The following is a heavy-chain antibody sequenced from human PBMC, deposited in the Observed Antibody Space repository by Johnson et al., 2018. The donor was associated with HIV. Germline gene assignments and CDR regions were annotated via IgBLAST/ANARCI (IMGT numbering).Heavy chain of an antibody. CDR2: ISWNSGTI. D-gene: IGHD3-3*01. V-gene: IGHV3-9*01. CDR3: AKGRRGAIFGVARSAFDI. Sequence: VQLVESGGGVVRPGGSLRLSCAASGFTFDDYAMHWVRQAPGKGLEWVSTISWNSGTIGYADSVKGRFTISRDNAKNSLYLQMNSLRAEDTALYYCAKGRRGAIFGVARSAFDIWGQGTMVIVSS. CDR1: GFTFDDYA. J-gene: IGHJ3*02.